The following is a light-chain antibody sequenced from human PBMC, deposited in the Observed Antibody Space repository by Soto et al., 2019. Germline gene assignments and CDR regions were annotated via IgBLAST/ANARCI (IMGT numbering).Light chain of an antibody. J-gene: IGKJ5*01. CDR2: GAS. Sequence: EIVLTQSPGTLSLSPGERATLSCMASQSVSSIYLAWYQQKPGQAPRLLIYGASSRVTGIPDRFSGSGSGTDFTLTISRLEPADSAVYYCQQYRSSLTFGQGARLEIK. V-gene: IGKV3-20*01. CDR1: QSVSSIY. CDR3: QQYRSSLT.